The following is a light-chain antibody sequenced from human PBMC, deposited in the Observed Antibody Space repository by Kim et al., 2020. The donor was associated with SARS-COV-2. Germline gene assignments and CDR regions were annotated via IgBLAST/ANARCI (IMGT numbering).Light chain of an antibody. Sequence: PRVTISCSGGSSNIGSNTVTWYQQLPGPAPKLLIYSTNQRPSGVPDRFSGSKSGTSASLAISGLQSEDEADYYCAAWDDSLNGVVFGGGTQLTVL. CDR1: SSNIGSNT. J-gene: IGLJ2*01. V-gene: IGLV1-44*01. CDR2: STN. CDR3: AAWDDSLNGVV.